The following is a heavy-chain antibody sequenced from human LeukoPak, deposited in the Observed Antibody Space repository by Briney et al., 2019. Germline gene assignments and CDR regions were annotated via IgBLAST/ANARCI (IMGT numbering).Heavy chain of an antibody. V-gene: IGHV1-2*02. J-gene: IGHJ5*02. D-gene: IGHD2-15*01. CDR1: GYTFTGYY. Sequence: PTASVKVSCKASGYTFTGYYMHWVRQAPGQGLEWMGWINPNSGGTNYAQKFQGRVTMTRDTSISTAYMELSRLRSDDTAVYYCALEQGYCSGGSCYRWFDPWGQGTLVTVSS. CDR2: INPNSGGT. CDR3: ALEQGYCSGGSCYRWFDP.